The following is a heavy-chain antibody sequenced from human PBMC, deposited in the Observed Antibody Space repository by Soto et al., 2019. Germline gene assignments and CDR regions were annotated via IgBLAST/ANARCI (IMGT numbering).Heavy chain of an antibody. D-gene: IGHD2-2*01. J-gene: IGHJ4*02. CDR2: INHSGST. V-gene: IGHV4-34*01. CDR1: GGSFCGYY. CDR3: ARGLADIVVVPAVPFDY. Sequence: PSETLSLTCAVYGGSFCGYYWSWIRQPPGKGLEWIGEINHSGSTNYNPSLKSRVTISVDTSKNQFSLKLSSVTAADTAVYYCARGLADIVVVPAVPFDYWGQGTLVTVSS.